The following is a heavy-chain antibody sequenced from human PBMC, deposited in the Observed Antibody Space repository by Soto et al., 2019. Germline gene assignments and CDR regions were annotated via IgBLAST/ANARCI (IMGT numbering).Heavy chain of an antibody. D-gene: IGHD6-19*01. V-gene: IGHV1-18*01. CDR1: GYTFTSYG. Sequence: ASVKVSCKASGYTFTSYGISWVRQAPGQGLEWMGWISAYNGNTNYAQKLQGRVTMTTDTSTSTAYMELRSLRSDDTAVYYCAREWGIAVAGPYGMDVWGQGTTVTVSS. CDR3: AREWGIAVAGPYGMDV. CDR2: ISAYNGNT. J-gene: IGHJ6*02.